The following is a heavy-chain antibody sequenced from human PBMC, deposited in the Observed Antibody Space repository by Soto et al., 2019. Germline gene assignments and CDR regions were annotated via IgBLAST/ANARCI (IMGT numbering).Heavy chain of an antibody. Sequence: PGGSLRLSCAASGFTCSHYALGGVRQAPGKGLEWVSAISGSGSTYYADSVKGRFTISRDNSKNTLYLQMNSLRAEDTAVYYCTKDLEYYYMDVWGKGTTVTVSS. J-gene: IGHJ6*03. V-gene: IGHV3-23*01. CDR1: GFTCSHYA. CDR2: ISGSGST. CDR3: TKDLEYYYMDV.